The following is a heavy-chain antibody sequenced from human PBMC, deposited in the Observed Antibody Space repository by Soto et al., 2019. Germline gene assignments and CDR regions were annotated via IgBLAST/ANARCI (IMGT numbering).Heavy chain of an antibody. Sequence: QVQLQQWGAGLLKPSETLSLTCAVYGGSGGSFSGYYWSWIRQPPGKGLEWIGEINHSGSTNYNPSLKSRVTTSVVTSKNQFSLKLSFVTAADTAVYYCARHHNDSSGDYHYYYGMDVWGQGTTVTVSS. CDR2: INHSGST. CDR1: GGSGGSFSGYY. D-gene: IGHD3-22*01. V-gene: IGHV4-34*01. J-gene: IGHJ6*02. CDR3: ARHHNDSSGDYHYYYGMDV.